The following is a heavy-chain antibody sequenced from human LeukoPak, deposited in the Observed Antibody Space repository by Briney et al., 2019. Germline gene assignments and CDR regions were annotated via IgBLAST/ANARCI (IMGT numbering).Heavy chain of an antibody. CDR1: GFTFSPYS. Sequence: GGSLRLSCVVSGFTFSPYSMNWVRQAPGKGLEWVSRINSDGSITTYADSVKGRFNISRDNAKSTLYLQMNSLRVDDTAVYYCARGRPRGYSGYVVDYWGQGTLVTVSS. CDR3: ARGRPRGYSGYVVDY. V-gene: IGHV3-74*01. D-gene: IGHD5-12*01. CDR2: INSDGSIT. J-gene: IGHJ4*02.